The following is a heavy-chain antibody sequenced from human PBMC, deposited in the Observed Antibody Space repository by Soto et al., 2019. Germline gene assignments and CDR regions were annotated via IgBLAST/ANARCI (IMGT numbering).Heavy chain of an antibody. CDR3: ARARYSSSHNWFDP. D-gene: IGHD6-13*01. Sequence: ASVKVSCKSSGYTFISYDINWVRQATGQGLEWVGWMNPNSGNTGYAQKFQGRVSMTRNTSISTAYMELSSLRSDDTAVYYCARARYSSSHNWFDPWGQGTLVTSPQ. V-gene: IGHV1-8*01. CDR1: GYTFISYD. J-gene: IGHJ5*02. CDR2: MNPNSGNT.